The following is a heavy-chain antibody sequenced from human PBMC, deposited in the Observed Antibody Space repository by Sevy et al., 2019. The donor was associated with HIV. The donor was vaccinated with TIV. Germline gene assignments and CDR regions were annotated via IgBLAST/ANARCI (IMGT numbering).Heavy chain of an antibody. D-gene: IGHD3-22*01. CDR1: GYSVSDLS. J-gene: IGHJ3*02. V-gene: IGHV1-24*01. Sequence: ASVKVSCKVSGYSVSDLSIHWVRQAPGKGLEWMGGYDPEDGETIYAQKFQGRVTMTEDTSTDTAYMELSSLRSEDTAVYYCATSPDYYDSSGDAFDIWGQGTMVTVSS. CDR3: ATSPDYYDSSGDAFDI. CDR2: YDPEDGET.